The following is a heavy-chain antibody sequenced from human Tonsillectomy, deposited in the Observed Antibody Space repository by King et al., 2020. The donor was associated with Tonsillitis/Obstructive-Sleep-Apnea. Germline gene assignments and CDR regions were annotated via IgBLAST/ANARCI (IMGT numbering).Heavy chain of an antibody. CDR2: IYYSGNT. J-gene: IGHJ4*02. CDR3: ARGTTVKSFDY. CDR1: GGSISSGGYY. Sequence: QLQESGPGLVKPSQTLSLTCTVSGGSISSGGYYWSWIRQHPGKGLEWIGCIYYSGNTYYNPSLKSRLTISVDTSKNQFSLKLSSVTTADTAVYYCARGTTVKSFDYWGQGTLVTVSS. V-gene: IGHV4-31*03. D-gene: IGHD4-17*01.